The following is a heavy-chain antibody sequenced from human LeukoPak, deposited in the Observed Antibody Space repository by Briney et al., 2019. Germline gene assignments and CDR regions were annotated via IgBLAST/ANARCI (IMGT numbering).Heavy chain of an antibody. D-gene: IGHD6-13*01. CDR1: AFTFRSYA. CDR2: IGGSAGGT. Sequence: GGSLRLSCAASAFTFRSYAMSWVRQAPGRGLEWVSTIGGSAGGTHYAESVKGRFTISRDNSKNTVYLQMNGLRAEDTAVYYCAKETGTAAAGESGYYYGMDVWGQGTTVTVSS. J-gene: IGHJ6*02. CDR3: AKETGTAAAGESGYYYGMDV. V-gene: IGHV3-23*01.